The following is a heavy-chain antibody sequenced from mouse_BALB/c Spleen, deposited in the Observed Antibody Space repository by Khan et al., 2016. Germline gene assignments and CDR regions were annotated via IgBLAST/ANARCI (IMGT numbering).Heavy chain of an antibody. CDR1: GYTFTNYG. D-gene: IGHD1-1*01. CDR2: INTYSGES. J-gene: IGHJ1*01. CDR3: ARYRYYYGSSRYFDV. V-gene: IGHV9-3-1*01. Sequence: QIQLVQSGPELKKPGKTVKISCKASGYTFTNYGMNWVKQAPGKGLKWMGWINTYSGESTYADDFKGRFAFSLETSANTAYLQLNNIKNEDTATYYCARYRYYYGSSRYFDVWGAGTTVTVSS.